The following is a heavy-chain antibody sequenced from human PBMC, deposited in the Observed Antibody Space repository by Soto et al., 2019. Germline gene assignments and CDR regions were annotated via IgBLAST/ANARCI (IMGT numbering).Heavy chain of an antibody. Sequence: PSETLSLTVTVAGGSISSYCWSWIRQPPGKGLEWMGYIYYSGSTNYNPSLKSRVTISVDTSKNQFSLKLSSVTAADTAVYYCARVRGYCTHGVCYTEYYFDYWGKGTLVPVSS. J-gene: IGHJ4*02. V-gene: IGHV4-59*08. CDR1: GGSISSYC. CDR3: ARVRGYCTHGVCYTEYYFDY. CDR2: IYYSGST. D-gene: IGHD2-8*01.